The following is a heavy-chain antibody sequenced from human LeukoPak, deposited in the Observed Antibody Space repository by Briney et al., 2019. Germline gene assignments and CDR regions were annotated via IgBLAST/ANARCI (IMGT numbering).Heavy chain of an antibody. V-gene: IGHV3-7*05. CDR1: GFTFTSYW. CDR3: ARSGGISDCFDY. CDR2: IKKDGSEI. D-gene: IGHD4-23*01. J-gene: IGHJ4*02. Sequence: GGSLRLSCAASGFTFTSYWMSWVRQAPGKGLEWVATIKKDGSEIYYVDSVKGRLIISRDNANNSLYLQMNSLRAEDTAVYYCARSGGISDCFDYWGQGNLVTVSS.